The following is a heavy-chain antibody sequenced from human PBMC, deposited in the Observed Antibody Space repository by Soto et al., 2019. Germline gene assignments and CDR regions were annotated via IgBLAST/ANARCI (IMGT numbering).Heavy chain of an antibody. J-gene: IGHJ5*02. Sequence: NPSETLSLTCAVSGGSIRSGGYSWSCIRQPPGKSLEWIGYIYHIGSTYYNPSLKSRVTISVDRSKNQFSLKLISVTAADTAVYYCARVPGPWGQGTLVTVSS. CDR1: GGSIRSGGYS. CDR3: ARVPGP. CDR2: IYHIGST. V-gene: IGHV4-30-2*01.